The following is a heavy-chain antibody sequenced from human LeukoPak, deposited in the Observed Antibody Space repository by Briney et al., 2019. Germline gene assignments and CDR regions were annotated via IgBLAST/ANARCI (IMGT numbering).Heavy chain of an antibody. J-gene: IGHJ6*02. D-gene: IGHD5-18*01. V-gene: IGHV1-24*01. CDR2: FDPEDGET. CDR3: ARGDTWIQSYRYHALDV. CDR1: GYTLTELS. Sequence: ALVKVSCKVSGYTLTELSMHWVRQAPGKGLEWMGGFDPEDGETIYAQKFQGRVTMTEDTSTDTAYMELSSLRSEDTAVYYCARGDTWIQSYRYHALDVWGQGTTVAVSS.